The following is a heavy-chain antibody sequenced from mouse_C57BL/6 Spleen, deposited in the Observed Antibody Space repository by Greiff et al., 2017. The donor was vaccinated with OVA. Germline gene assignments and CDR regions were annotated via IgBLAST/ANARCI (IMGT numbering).Heavy chain of an antibody. CDR1: GYAFSSSW. CDR2: IYPGDGDT. J-gene: IGHJ4*01. CDR3: ARSGGNYYYAMDY. D-gene: IGHD2-1*01. V-gene: IGHV1-82*01. Sequence: QVQLQQSGPELVKPGASVKISCKASGYAFSSSWMNWVKQRTGKGLEWIGRIYPGDGDTNYNGKFKGKATLTADKSSSTAYMQLSSLTSEDSAVYFCARSGGNYYYAMDYWGQGTSVTVSS.